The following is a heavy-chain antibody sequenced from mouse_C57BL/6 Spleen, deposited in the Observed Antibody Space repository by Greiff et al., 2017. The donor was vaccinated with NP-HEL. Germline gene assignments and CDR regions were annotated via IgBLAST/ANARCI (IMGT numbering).Heavy chain of an antibody. CDR2: IYPGDGDT. CDR1: GYAFSSYW. D-gene: IGHD1-1*01. J-gene: IGHJ4*01. V-gene: IGHV1-80*01. CDR3: ARRGNYGSSYTAMDY. Sequence: VQLQQSGAELVKPGASVKISCKASGYAFSSYWMNWVKQRPGKGLEWIGQIYPGDGDTNYNGKFKGKATLTADKSSSTAYMQLSSLTSEDSAVYFCARRGNYGSSYTAMDYWGQGTSVTVSS.